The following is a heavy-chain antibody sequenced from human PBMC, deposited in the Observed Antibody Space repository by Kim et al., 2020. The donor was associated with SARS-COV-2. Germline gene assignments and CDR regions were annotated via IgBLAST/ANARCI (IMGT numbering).Heavy chain of an antibody. CDR2: GT. J-gene: IGHJ4*02. CDR3: ARGVITTGFDY. D-gene: IGHD3-22*01. V-gene: IGHV4-34*01. Sequence: GTNYNPSLQSRLTISIDTSKNHLSLKVTSVTAADTAVYYCARGVITTGFDYWGQGTLVTVSS.